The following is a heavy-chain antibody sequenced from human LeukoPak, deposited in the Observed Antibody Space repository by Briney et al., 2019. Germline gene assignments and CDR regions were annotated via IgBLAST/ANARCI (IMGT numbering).Heavy chain of an antibody. CDR3: AREGGNSYGSWYYDL. CDR1: GDSLSRLY. J-gene: IGHJ2*01. V-gene: IGHV4-4*07. Sequence: PSETLSLTCTVSGDSLSRLYWGWIRQPAGKGLEWIGRIYSSGNTNYNPILQSRVTMSVDTSKNQFSLKLTSVTAADTAVYYCAREGGNSYGSWYYDLWGRGTQITVSS. CDR2: IYSSGNT. D-gene: IGHD5-18*01.